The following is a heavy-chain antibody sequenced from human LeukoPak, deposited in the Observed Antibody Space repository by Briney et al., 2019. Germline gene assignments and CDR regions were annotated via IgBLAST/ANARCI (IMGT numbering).Heavy chain of an antibody. Sequence: PSETLSLTCTVSGGSISSYYWSWIRQPPGKGLEWIGYIYYSGSTNYNPSLKSRVTISVDTSKNQFSLKLSSVTAADTAVYYCARDYYGSGSYYKGCYYYGMDVWGQGTTVTVSS. D-gene: IGHD3-10*01. CDR1: GGSISSYY. J-gene: IGHJ6*02. CDR3: ARDYYGSGSYYKGCYYYGMDV. V-gene: IGHV4-59*01. CDR2: IYYSGST.